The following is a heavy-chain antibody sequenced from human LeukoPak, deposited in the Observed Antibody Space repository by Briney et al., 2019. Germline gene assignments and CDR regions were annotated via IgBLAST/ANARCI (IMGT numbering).Heavy chain of an antibody. J-gene: IGHJ4*02. Sequence: GGSLRLSCAASAFTFSSYTMNWVRQAPGKGLEWVSSISSSSSYIHYADSVKGRFTISRDNAKNSLFLRMNSLRDEDTAMYFCSRAPAETGAATGTFGYWGQGTLVTVSS. CDR2: ISSSSSYI. V-gene: IGHV3-21*06. CDR1: AFTFSSYT. D-gene: IGHD1-1*01. CDR3: SRAPAETGAATGTFGY.